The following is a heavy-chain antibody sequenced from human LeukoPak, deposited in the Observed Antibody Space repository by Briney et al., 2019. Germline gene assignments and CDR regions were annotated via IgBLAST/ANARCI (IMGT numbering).Heavy chain of an antibody. D-gene: IGHD2-21*02. J-gene: IGHJ3*02. CDR3: AREVNVVTPSSDAFDM. V-gene: IGHV4-30-4*01. CDR1: GDSISSGDYF. Sequence: PSETLSLTCDVSGDSISSGDYFWSWIRQPPGKGLEWIGYIYHSGSAYYNPSFKSRVTISVDTSKNQFSLVVCSVTAADTAVYYCAREVNVVTPSSDAFDMWGQGTMVTVSS. CDR2: IYHSGSA.